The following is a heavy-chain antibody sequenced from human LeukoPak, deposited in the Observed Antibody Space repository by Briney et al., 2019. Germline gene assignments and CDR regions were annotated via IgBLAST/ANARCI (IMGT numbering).Heavy chain of an antibody. CDR3: ARDVEGQFVG. Sequence: PSETLSLTCTVSGGSISSYYWSWIRQPAGKGLEWIGRIYSSGSTKYNPSLQSRVTLSVDTSKNQFSLKVSSVTAADTAVYYCARDVEGQFVGWGQGTMVTVSS. V-gene: IGHV4-4*07. CDR2: IYSSGST. D-gene: IGHD5-24*01. CDR1: GGSISSYY. J-gene: IGHJ3*01.